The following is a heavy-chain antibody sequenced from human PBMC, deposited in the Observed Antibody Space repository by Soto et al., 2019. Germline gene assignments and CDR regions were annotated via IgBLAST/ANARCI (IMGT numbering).Heavy chain of an antibody. V-gene: IGHV3-48*02. Sequence: ASEFTFSSDSMNWIRQAPGKGLEWVSYISSSSSTIYYADSVKGLFTISRDNANNSLYLQMKSLRDEDTDVYYCARGLMAATIGWFDTWGQGTLV. CDR1: EFTFSSDS. D-gene: IGHD1-26*01. J-gene: IGHJ5*02. CDR3: ARGLMAATIGWFDT. CDR2: ISSSSSTI.